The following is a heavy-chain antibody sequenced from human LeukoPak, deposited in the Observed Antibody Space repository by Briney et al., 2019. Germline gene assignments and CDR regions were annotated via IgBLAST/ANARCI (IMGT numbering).Heavy chain of an antibody. Sequence: SETLSLTCTVSGGSISSYYWSWIRQPPGKGLERIGYIYYSGSTNYNPSLKSRVTISVDTSKNQFSLKLSSVTAADTAVYYCARGASALGYCSSTSGHEVDWFAPMPHATLLTFSS. CDR2: IYYSGST. CDR3: ARGASALGYCSSTSGHEVDWFAP. V-gene: IGHV4-59*01. D-gene: IGHD2-2*01. CDR1: GGSISSYY. J-gene: IGHJ5*02.